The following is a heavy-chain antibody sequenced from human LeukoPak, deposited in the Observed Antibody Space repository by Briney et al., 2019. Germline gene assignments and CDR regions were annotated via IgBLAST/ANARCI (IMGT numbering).Heavy chain of an antibody. Sequence: GGSLRLSCTASIFTFGSYWMSWVRQAPGKGLEWVANINLDGSEKYSVDSVKGRFTISRDNAKNSLYLQMNSLRAEDTAVYYCARKSAPGPNSHFDYWGQGTLVTVSS. CDR3: ARKSAPGPNSHFDY. V-gene: IGHV3-7*02. D-gene: IGHD1-7*01. CDR1: IFTFGSYW. CDR2: INLDGSEK. J-gene: IGHJ4*02.